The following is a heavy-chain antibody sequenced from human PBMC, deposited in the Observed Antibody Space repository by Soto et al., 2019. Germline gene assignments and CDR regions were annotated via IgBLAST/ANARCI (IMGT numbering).Heavy chain of an antibody. CDR2: LYYSGNT. J-gene: IGHJ4*02. CDR3: ARVGGVAARTFDY. V-gene: IGHV4-59*01. D-gene: IGHD2-15*01. CDR1: GGSISPFY. Sequence: QVQLQESGPGVVKPSETLSLTCTVSGGSISPFYWSWVRQPPGKGLEWIGYLYYSGNTNYNPSLKSRVTISVDASKNQVSLRLTSVTAADTAVYYCARVGGVAARTFDYLGQGTVGTVSS.